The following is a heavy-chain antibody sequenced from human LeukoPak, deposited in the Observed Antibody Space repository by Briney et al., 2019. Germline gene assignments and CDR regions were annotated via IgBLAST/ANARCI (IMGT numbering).Heavy chain of an antibody. J-gene: IGHJ5*02. CDR2: IYYFGST. CDR1: GFTFSSYS. V-gene: IGHV4-59*01. Sequence: PGGSLRLSCAASGFTFSSYSMNWVRQAPGKGLEWIGYIYYFGSTNYNPSLKSRVTISVDTSKNQFSLKLSSVTAADTAVYYCTSLNSGYGGWFDQWGQGTLVTVSS. CDR3: TSLNSGYGGWFDQ. D-gene: IGHD5-12*01.